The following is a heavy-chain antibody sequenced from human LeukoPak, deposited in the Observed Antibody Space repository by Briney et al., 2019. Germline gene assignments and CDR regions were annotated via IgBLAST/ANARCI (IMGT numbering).Heavy chain of an antibody. Sequence: ASVKVSCKASGYTFTGYYMHWLRQAPGQGLEWMGWINPNSGGTNYAQKFQGRVTMTRDTSISTAYMELSRLRSDDTAVYYCARSYDSSGYYSNYWYFDLWGRGTLVTVSS. J-gene: IGHJ2*01. CDR1: GYTFTGYY. V-gene: IGHV1-2*02. CDR3: ARSYDSSGYYSNYWYFDL. D-gene: IGHD3-22*01. CDR2: INPNSGGT.